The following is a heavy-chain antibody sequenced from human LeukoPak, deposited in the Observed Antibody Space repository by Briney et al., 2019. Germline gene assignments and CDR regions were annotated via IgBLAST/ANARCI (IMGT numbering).Heavy chain of an antibody. CDR3: ARGLVGYSYGTPNWFDP. D-gene: IGHD5-18*01. V-gene: IGHV4-39*07. J-gene: IGHJ5*02. Sequence: SETLSLTCTVSGGSISSSSYYWGWIRQPPGKGLEWIGEINHSGSTNYNPSLKSRVTISVDTSKNQFSLKLSSVAAADTAVYYCARGLVGYSYGTPNWFDPWGQGTLVTVSS. CDR2: INHSGST. CDR1: GGSISSSSYY.